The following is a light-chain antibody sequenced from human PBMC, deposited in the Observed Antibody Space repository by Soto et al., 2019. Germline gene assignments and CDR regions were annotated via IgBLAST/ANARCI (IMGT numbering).Light chain of an antibody. V-gene: IGKV1-9*01. CDR2: GAS. CDR3: QQVKSFPLT. J-gene: IGKJ4*01. CDR1: EGITTY. Sequence: IELTQSPPFLSASVGDRVTITCRADEGITTYLAWYQQQPGKAPKVLIYGASTLQNGVPPRFSGSGSGTEFTLTISSLQHEDFATYYCQQVKSFPLTFGGGIQVEVK.